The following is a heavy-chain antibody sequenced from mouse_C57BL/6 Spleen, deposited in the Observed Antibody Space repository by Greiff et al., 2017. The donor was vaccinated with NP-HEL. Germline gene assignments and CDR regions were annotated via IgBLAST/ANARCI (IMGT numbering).Heavy chain of an antibody. Sequence: EVQLQQSGAELVRPGASVKLSCTASGFNIKDYYMHWVKQRPEQGLEWIGRIDPEDGDTEYAPKFQGKATMTADTSSNTAYLQLSSLTSEDTAVYYCTTLITTVVATWFAYWGQGTLVTVSA. J-gene: IGHJ3*01. CDR1: GFNIKDYY. CDR2: IDPEDGDT. V-gene: IGHV14-1*01. CDR3: TTLITTVVATWFAY. D-gene: IGHD1-1*01.